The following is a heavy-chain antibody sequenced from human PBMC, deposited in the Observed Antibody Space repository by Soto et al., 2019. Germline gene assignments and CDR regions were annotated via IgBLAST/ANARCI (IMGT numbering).Heavy chain of an antibody. CDR1: GFTFSDYY. V-gene: IGHV3-11*01. CDR3: ARAAPRDWFDP. Sequence: PGSSLRLSCAASGFTFSDYYMSCIRQAPGKGLEWVSYISSSGSTIYYADSVKGRFTISRDNAKNSLYLQMNSLRAEDTAASYCARAAPRDWFDPWGQGTLVTVSS. CDR2: ISSSGSTI. J-gene: IGHJ5*02.